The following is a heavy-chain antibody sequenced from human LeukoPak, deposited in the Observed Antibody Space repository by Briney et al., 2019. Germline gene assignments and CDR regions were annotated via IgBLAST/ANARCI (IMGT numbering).Heavy chain of an antibody. V-gene: IGHV3-7*01. D-gene: IGHD1-1*01. CDR2: IKQDGSEK. Sequence: GGSLRLSCAASRFTFSSYWLSWVSQAPGKGLEWVANIKQDGSEKYYVDSVKGRFTISRDNAKNSLYLQMNSLRAEDTAVYYCARRVQRDYWGQGTLVTVSS. CDR1: RFTFSSYW. J-gene: IGHJ4*02. CDR3: ARRVQRDY.